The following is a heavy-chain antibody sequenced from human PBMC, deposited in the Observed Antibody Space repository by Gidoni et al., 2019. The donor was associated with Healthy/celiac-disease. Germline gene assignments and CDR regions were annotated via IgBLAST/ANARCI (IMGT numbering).Heavy chain of an antibody. CDR2: IWYDGSNK. J-gene: IGHJ4*02. Sequence: QVQLVESGGGVVQPGRSLRLSCAASGFTFSSYGMHWVRPAPGKGLEWVAVIWYDGSNKYYADSVKGRFTISRDNSKNTLYLQMNSLRAEDTAVYYCARDTDSSGYYLDYWGQGTLVTVSS. CDR3: ARDTDSSGYYLDY. D-gene: IGHD3-22*01. CDR1: GFTFSSYG. V-gene: IGHV3-33*01.